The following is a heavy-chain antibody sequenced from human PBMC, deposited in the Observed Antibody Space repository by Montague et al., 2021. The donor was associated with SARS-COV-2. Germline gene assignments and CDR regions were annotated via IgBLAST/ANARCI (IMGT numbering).Heavy chain of an antibody. D-gene: IGHD6-13*01. CDR3: ARVDSSWLGSFDY. CDR2: ISSSGSTI. V-gene: IGHV3-48*03. CDR1: GFTFSSYE. Sequence: SLRLSCAASGFTFSSYEMNWVRQAPGKGLEWVSYISSSGSTIYYADSVKGRFTISRDNAKNSLYLQMNSLRAEDTAVYYCARVDSSWLGSFDYWGQGTLVTVSS. J-gene: IGHJ4*02.